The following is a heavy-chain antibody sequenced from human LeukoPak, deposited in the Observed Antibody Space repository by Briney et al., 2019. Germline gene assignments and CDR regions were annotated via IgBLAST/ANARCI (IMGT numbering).Heavy chain of an antibody. D-gene: IGHD5-24*01. CDR3: ARDHDGSDAFDI. V-gene: IGHV1-46*01. J-gene: IGHJ3*02. CDR1: GYTFTSYY. Sequence: ASVKVSCKASGYTFTSYYMHWVRQAPGQGLEWMGIINPSGGSTSYAQKFQGRVTMTRDTSTSTVYMELSSVTAADTAVYYCARDHDGSDAFDIWGQGTMVTVSS. CDR2: INPSGGST.